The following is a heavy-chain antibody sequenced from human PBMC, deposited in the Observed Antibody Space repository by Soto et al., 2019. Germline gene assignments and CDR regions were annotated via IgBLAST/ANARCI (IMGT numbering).Heavy chain of an antibody. CDR3: AREGEGYYDSSAQYAFDI. CDR1: GGSISSGGYY. CDR2: IYYSGST. Sequence: QVQLQESGPGLVKPSQTLSLTCTVSGGSISSGGYYWSWIRQHPGKGLEWIGYIYYSGSTYYNPYLKSRVTIAVDTSKNQFSLKLSSVTAADTAVYYCAREGEGYYDSSAQYAFDIWGQGTMVTVSS. D-gene: IGHD3-22*01. V-gene: IGHV4-31*03. J-gene: IGHJ3*02.